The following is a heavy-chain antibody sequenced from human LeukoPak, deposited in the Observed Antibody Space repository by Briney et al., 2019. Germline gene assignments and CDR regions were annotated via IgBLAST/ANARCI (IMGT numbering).Heavy chain of an antibody. CDR2: INPNSGGT. J-gene: IGHJ5*02. V-gene: IGHV1-2*02. CDR3: ARDGAEGWFDP. Sequence: ASVKVSCKASGGTFSSYAISWVRQAPGQGLEWMGWINPNSGGTNYAQKFQGKVTMTRDTSISTAYMELSRLRSDDTAVYYCARDGAEGWFDPWGQGTLVTVSS. CDR1: GGTFSSYA. D-gene: IGHD3-16*01.